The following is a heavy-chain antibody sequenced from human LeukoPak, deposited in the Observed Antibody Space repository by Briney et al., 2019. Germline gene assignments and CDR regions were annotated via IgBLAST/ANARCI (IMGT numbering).Heavy chain of an antibody. J-gene: IGHJ4*02. CDR3: ARVMTTVTKAFDY. V-gene: IGHV3-48*03. CDR1: GFTFNNYE. D-gene: IGHD4-17*01. Sequence: GGSLRLSCAASGFTFNNYETHWVRQAPGKGLEGVSYISSSGSTIYYADSVKGRFTISRDNAKNSLYLQMNSLRAEDTAVYYCARVMTTVTKAFDYWGQGTLVTVSS. CDR2: ISSSGSTI.